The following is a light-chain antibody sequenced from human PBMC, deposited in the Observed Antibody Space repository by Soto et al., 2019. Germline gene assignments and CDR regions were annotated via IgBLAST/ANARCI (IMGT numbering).Light chain of an antibody. CDR2: GAS. J-gene: IGKJ2*01. CDR1: QSVSSSY. Sequence: EIVLTQSPGTLSLSPGERATLSCRASQSVSSSYLTWYQQKPGQAPRLLIYGASSRATGIPDMFSGSGSETDFTLSISRLEPEDFAVYYYQQDGSSSPYTFGQGTTLEIK. V-gene: IGKV3-20*01. CDR3: QQDGSSSPYT.